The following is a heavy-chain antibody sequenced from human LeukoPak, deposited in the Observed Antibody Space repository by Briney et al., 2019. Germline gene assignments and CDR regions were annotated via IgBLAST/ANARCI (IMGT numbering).Heavy chain of an antibody. J-gene: IGHJ4*02. CDR1: GGSISSGGYY. D-gene: IGHD5-12*01. Sequence: SETLSLTCTVFGGSISSGGYYWSWIRQPPGKGLECIGYIYYSGITYYNPSLKSRVTISVDTSKNQFSLRLSSVTAADTAVYYCARVAPIVATAYYFDYWGQGTLVTVSS. CDR2: IYYSGIT. CDR3: ARVAPIVATAYYFDY. V-gene: IGHV4-30-4*01.